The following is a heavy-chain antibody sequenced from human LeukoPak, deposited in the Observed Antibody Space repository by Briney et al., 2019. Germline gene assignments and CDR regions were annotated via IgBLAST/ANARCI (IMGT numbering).Heavy chain of an antibody. CDR2: INPDSGGT. CDR3: ARDRPIYCSSTSCYGNVWFDP. CDR1: GYTFTDYY. J-gene: IGHJ5*02. D-gene: IGHD2-2*01. Sequence: GASVKVSCKASGYTFTDYYMHWVRQAPGQGLEWMGWINPDSGGTNYAQKFQGRVTMTRDTSISTAYMELSRLRSDDTAVYYCARDRPIYCSSTSCYGNVWFDPWGQGTLVTVSS. V-gene: IGHV1-2*02.